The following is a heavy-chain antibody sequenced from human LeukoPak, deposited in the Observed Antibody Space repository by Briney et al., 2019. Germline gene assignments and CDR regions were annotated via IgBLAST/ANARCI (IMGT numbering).Heavy chain of an antibody. CDR1: GYTFTSYD. Sequence: ASVKVSCKASGYTFTSYDINWVRQATGQGLEWMGWMNPNSGNTGYAQKFQGRVTMTRNTSISTAYMELSSLRSEDTAVYYCATTSTGCSSTSCYLTRYYGMDVWGQGTTVTVSS. CDR3: ATTSTGCSSTSCYLTRYYGMDV. D-gene: IGHD2-2*01. CDR2: MNPNSGNT. J-gene: IGHJ6*02. V-gene: IGHV1-8*01.